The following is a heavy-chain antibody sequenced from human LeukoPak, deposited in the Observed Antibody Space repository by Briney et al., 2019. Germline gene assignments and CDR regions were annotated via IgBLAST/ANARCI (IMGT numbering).Heavy chain of an antibody. J-gene: IGHJ4*02. CDR2: INRSGST. D-gene: IGHD5-18*01. Sequence: PSETLSLTCSVSGDSISTSSYYWGWIRQPPGKGLEWIGEINRSGSTNYNPSLKSRVTISVDASKNHFSLNLSSVTAADTAVYYCARGPRGSRGSTYGFEFDYWGQGTLVTVSS. V-gene: IGHV4-39*07. CDR1: GDSISTSSYY. CDR3: ARGPRGSRGSTYGFEFDY.